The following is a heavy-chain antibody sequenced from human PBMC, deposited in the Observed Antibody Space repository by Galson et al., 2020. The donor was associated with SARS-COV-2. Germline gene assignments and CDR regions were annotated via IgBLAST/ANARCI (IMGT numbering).Heavy chain of an antibody. Sequence: GESLKISCAASGFLFSNYNMNWVRQAPGKGLEWVSSISSGGLYIYYADSLKGRFTISRDNAKNSMYLQMSSLRAEDTAVYYWVRDGYFAFDIWGQGTMVTVSS. CDR2: ISSGGLYI. V-gene: IGHV3-21*06. CDR1: GFLFSNYN. CDR3: VRDGYFAFDI. J-gene: IGHJ3*02. D-gene: IGHD2-15*01.